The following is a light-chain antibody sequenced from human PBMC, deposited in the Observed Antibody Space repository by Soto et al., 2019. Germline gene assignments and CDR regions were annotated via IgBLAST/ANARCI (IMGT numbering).Light chain of an antibody. Sequence: IVLTQSPGILSLYPGERASLSCGGSQSISSSFLAWYQQKPGQAPRLLIYGASSRATGIPDRFSGTGSETDFNLTISRLETEDFAVYYCQQYDNSTITFGQGTKVDIK. V-gene: IGKV3-20*01. J-gene: IGKJ3*01. CDR2: GAS. CDR3: QQYDNSTIT. CDR1: QSISSSF.